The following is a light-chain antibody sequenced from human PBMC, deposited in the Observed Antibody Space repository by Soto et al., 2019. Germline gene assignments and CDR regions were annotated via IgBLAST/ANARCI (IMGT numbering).Light chain of an antibody. Sequence: DIQMTQFPSTLSASVGDRASITGRASQSISNGLAWYQQKPGKAPKLLSYDASNLESGVPSRFRGSGSETEFTHTISTLQHDDFATNCCQDYHGYSGTVAQGTNADIK. V-gene: IGKV1-5*01. CDR1: QSISNG. CDR2: DAS. J-gene: IGKJ1*01. CDR3: QDYHGYSGT.